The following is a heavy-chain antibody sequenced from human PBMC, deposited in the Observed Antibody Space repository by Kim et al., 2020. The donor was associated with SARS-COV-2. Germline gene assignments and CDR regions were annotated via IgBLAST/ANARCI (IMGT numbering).Heavy chain of an antibody. CDR2: INSDGSTT. J-gene: IGHJ4*02. CDR3: ARRQFTSGWYYFDY. D-gene: IGHD6-19*01. V-gene: IGHV3-74*01. CDR1: GFTFSSHW. Sequence: GGSPRLSCAASGFTFSSHWMHWVRQAPGKGLVWVSRINSDGSTTSYGDSVKGRFTISRDNAKNTLYLQMNSLRAEDTAVYYCARRQFTSGWYYFDYWGQGTLVTVSS.